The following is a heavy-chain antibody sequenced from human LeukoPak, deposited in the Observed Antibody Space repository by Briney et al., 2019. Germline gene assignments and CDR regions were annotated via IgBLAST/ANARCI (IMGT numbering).Heavy chain of an antibody. D-gene: IGHD3-3*01. J-gene: IGHJ3*02. CDR3: AKDMGRRIFGVAYDAFHI. Sequence: PAGSLRLSRVTSGFTFSDYDMHWVRQAPGKGLECVASMRNDGSQIYHADSVKGRFTISRDNSKNTLYLQINSLRVEDTAIYYCAKDMGRRIFGVAYDAFHIWGQGTMVTVSS. V-gene: IGHV3-30*02. CDR1: GFTFSDYD. CDR2: MRNDGSQI.